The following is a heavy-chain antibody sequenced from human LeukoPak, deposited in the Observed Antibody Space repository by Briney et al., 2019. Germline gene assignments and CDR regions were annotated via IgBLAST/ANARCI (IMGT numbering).Heavy chain of an antibody. CDR1: GGSISSYY. CDR3: ARSRYNPHLFDY. J-gene: IGHJ4*02. D-gene: IGHD1-1*01. V-gene: IGHV4-59*08. Sequence: SETLSLTCTVSGGSISSYYWSWIRQPPGEGLEWIGYIYYSGSTNYNPSLKSRVAISVEASKNQFSLKLSSVTAADTAVYYCARSRYNPHLFDYWGQGTMVTVSS. CDR2: IYYSGST.